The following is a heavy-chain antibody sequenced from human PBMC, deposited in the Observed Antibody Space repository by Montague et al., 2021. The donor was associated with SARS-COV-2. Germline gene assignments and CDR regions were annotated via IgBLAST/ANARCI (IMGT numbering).Heavy chain of an antibody. V-gene: IGHV4-39*01. Sequence: SETLSLTCTVSGGSISSSSYYWGWIRQPPGKGLEWIGSIYYSGSTYSXPSLKSRVTISVATSKNQFSLKLVAVTAADPSVYYCARHAGRGLVATPSGWFDPWGQGTLVTVSS. CDR2: IYYSGST. CDR1: GGSISSSSYY. CDR3: ARHAGRGLVATPSGWFDP. J-gene: IGHJ5*02. D-gene: IGHD5-12*01.